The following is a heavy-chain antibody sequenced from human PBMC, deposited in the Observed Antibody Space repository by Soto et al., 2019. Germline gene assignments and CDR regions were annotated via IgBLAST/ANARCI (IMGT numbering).Heavy chain of an antibody. CDR1: GFSFSTYA. Sequence: HPGXSLILSCAVSGFSFSTYAMSCVRQAPWKGLEWVTAINGGSTTYYADSVKGRFTISRDNSKNTLYLQMNSLRAEDTAVYYCAKDKDWSGVYGMDVWGQGTTVTVSS. J-gene: IGHJ6*02. D-gene: IGHD3-3*01. V-gene: IGHV3-23*01. CDR3: AKDKDWSGVYGMDV. CDR2: INGGSTT.